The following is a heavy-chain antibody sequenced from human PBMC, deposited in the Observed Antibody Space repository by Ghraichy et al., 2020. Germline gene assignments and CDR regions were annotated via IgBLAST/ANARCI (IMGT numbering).Heavy chain of an antibody. CDR3: AKASVYDSSGYYYD. V-gene: IGHV3-23*01. Sequence: GGSLRLSCAASGFTFSSYAMSWVRQALGKGLEWVSAISGSGGSTYYADSVKGRFTISRDNSKNTLYLQMNSLRAEDTAVYYCAKASVYDSSGYYYDWGQGTLVTVSS. J-gene: IGHJ4*02. CDR2: ISGSGGST. CDR1: GFTFSSYA. D-gene: IGHD3-22*01.